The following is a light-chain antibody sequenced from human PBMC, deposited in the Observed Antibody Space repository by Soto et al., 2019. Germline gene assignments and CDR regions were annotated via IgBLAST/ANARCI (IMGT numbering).Light chain of an antibody. CDR3: SSYAGSNIHYV. CDR1: SSDVGGYNY. CDR2: EVS. Sequence: QSVLTQPPSAYGSPGQSVTISCTGTSSDVGGYNYVSWYQHHPGKAPKLMIYEVSKRPSGVPDRFSGSKSGNTASLPVSGLQAEDEADYYCSSYAGSNIHYVFGTGTKLTVL. J-gene: IGLJ1*01. V-gene: IGLV2-8*01.